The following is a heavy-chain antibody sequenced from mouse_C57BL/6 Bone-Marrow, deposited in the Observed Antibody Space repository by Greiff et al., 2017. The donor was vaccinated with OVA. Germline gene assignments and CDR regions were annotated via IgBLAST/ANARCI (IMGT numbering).Heavy chain of an antibody. CDR3: ARSTRVTTEFAY. CDR1: GYAFSSSW. D-gene: IGHD2-2*01. V-gene: IGHV1-82*01. CDR2: IYPGDGDT. Sequence: QVQLQQSGPELVKPGASVKISCKASGYAFSSSWMNWVKQRPGKGLEWIGRIYPGDGDTNYNGKFKGKATLTADKSSSTAYMQLSSLTSEDSAVYFCARSTRVTTEFAYWGQGTLVTVSA. J-gene: IGHJ3*01.